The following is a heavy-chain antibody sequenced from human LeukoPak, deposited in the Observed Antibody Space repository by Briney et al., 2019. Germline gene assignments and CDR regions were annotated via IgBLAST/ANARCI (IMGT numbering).Heavy chain of an antibody. CDR1: GFTFRSYA. V-gene: IGHV3-23*01. CDR3: AKDGAILTGYYDY. CDR2: ISGSGGST. J-gene: IGHJ4*02. Sequence: PGGSLRLSCAASGFTFRSYAMSWVRQAPGKGLAWVSAISGSGGSTYYADSVKGRFTISRDNSKNTLYLQMNSLRAEDTAVYYCAKDGAILTGYYDYWGQGTLVTVSS. D-gene: IGHD3-9*01.